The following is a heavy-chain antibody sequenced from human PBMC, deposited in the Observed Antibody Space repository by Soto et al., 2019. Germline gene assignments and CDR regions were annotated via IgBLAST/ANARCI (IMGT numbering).Heavy chain of an antibody. CDR3: ARVSLTIFGVRGGWFDP. CDR2: ISSSSSYI. D-gene: IGHD3-3*01. CDR1: GFTFSSYS. V-gene: IGHV3-21*01. Sequence: EVQLVESGGGLVKPGGSLRLSCAASGFTFSSYSMNWVRQAPGKGLEWVSSISSSSSYIYYADSVKGRFTISRDNAKNSLYLQMNGLRAEDTAVYYCARVSLTIFGVRGGWFDPWGQGTLVTVSS. J-gene: IGHJ5*02.